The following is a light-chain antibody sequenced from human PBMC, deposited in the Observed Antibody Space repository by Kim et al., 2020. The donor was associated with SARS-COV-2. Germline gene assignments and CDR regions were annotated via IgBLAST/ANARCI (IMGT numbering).Light chain of an antibody. CDR1: KLGDKY. Sequence: VAPGQTASITCSGDKLGDKYACWYQQKPGQSPVLVIYQDSKRPSGLPERFSGSNSGNTATLTISGTQAMDEADYYCQACDSSTVVFGGGTQLTVL. J-gene: IGLJ2*01. V-gene: IGLV3-1*01. CDR2: QDS. CDR3: QACDSSTVV.